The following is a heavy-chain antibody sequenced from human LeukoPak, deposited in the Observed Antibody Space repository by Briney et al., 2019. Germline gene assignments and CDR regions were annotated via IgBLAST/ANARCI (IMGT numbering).Heavy chain of an antibody. D-gene: IGHD1-1*01. V-gene: IGHV3-23*01. CDR3: AKVRQLERHGGLRLAFDY. CDR1: GFTFKSHA. CDR2: IGGSGGRT. Sequence: AGGSLRLSCAATGFTFKSHAMNWVRQAPGKGLEWVSGIGGSGGRTYYADSVTGRFTISRDNSKNTLYLQMNSLRAEDTAVYYCAKVRQLERHGGLRLAFDYWGQGTLVTVSS. J-gene: IGHJ4*02.